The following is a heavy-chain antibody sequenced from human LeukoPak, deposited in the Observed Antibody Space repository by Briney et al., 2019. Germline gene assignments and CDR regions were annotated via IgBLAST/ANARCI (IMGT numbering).Heavy chain of an antibody. CDR3: ARADGSGSYSLDY. J-gene: IGHJ4*02. CDR2: INHSGST. CDR1: GGSFSGYY. D-gene: IGHD3-10*01. V-gene: IGHV4-34*01. Sequence: SETLSLTCAVYGGSFSGYYWSWIRQPPGKGLEWIGEINHSGSTNYNPSLKSRVTISVDTSKNQFSLKLSSVTAADTAVYYCARADGSGSYSLDYWGQGTLVTVSS.